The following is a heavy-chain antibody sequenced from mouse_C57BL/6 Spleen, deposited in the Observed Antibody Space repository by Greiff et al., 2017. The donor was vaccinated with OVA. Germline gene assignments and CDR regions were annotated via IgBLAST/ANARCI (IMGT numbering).Heavy chain of an antibody. J-gene: IGHJ2*01. CDR2: IRNKANNHAT. CDR3: TRLNWDYFDY. CDR1: GFTFSDAW. D-gene: IGHD4-1*02. Sequence: EVKLEESGGGLVQPGGSMKLSCAASGFTFSDAWMDWVRQSPEKGLEWVAEIRNKANNHATYYAESVKGRFTISKDDSKSSVYLQMNSLTAEDAVIYYCTRLNWDYFDYWGKGTTLTVSS. V-gene: IGHV6-6*01.